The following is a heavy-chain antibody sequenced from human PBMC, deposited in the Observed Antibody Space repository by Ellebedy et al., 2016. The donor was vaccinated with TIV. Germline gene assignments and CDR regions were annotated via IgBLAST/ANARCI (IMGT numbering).Heavy chain of an antibody. Sequence: GGSLRLXXAASGFTFSSYWMSWVRQAPGKGLEWVANIKQDGGEKYYVDSVKGRFTISRDNAKNSLYLQMNSLRAEDTAVYYCATAFNIVDDAVDIWGRGTMVTVSS. CDR1: GFTFSSYW. J-gene: IGHJ3*02. CDR2: IKQDGGEK. CDR3: ATAFNIVDDAVDI. V-gene: IGHV3-7*02. D-gene: IGHD3-22*01.